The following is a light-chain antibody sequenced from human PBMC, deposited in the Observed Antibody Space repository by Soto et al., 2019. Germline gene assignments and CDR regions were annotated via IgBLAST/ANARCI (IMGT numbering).Light chain of an antibody. CDR1: QTISSW. Sequence: DIQMTQSPSTLSGSVGDRVTITCRARQTISSWLAWYQQKPGKAPKLLIYKASTLKSGVPSRFSGSGSGTECTLTMSSLQPDDFATYYCQHYNRYSEAFGQGTKVELK. CDR2: KAS. J-gene: IGKJ1*01. CDR3: QHYNRYSEA. V-gene: IGKV1-5*03.